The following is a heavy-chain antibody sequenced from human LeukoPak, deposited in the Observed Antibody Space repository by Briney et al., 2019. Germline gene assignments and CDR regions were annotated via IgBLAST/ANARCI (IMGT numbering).Heavy chain of an antibody. CDR2: ISSSSSYI. V-gene: IGHV3-21*01. Sequence: PGGSLRLSCAASGFTFSSYSMNWVRQAPGKGLEWVSSISSSSSYIYYADSVKGRFTISRDNAKNSLYLQMNSLRAEDTAVYYCARTYYDFWSGYYDYYYGMDVWGQGTTVTVSS. D-gene: IGHD3-3*01. CDR1: GFTFSSYS. J-gene: IGHJ6*02. CDR3: ARTYYDFWSGYYDYYYGMDV.